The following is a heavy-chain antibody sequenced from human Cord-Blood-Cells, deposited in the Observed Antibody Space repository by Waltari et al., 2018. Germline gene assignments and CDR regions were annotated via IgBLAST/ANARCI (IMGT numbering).Heavy chain of an antibody. CDR1: GYTFTSYD. Sequence: QVQLVQSGAEVKKPGASVKVSCKASGYTFTSYDINWVRQATGQGLVWMGWMNPNSGNTGHAQEFQGRVTITSDTAIITAYMALSSLRSEDTAVYYCARRLWSSSAFDIWGQGTMVTVSS. CDR3: ARRLWSSSAFDI. D-gene: IGHD6-6*01. V-gene: IGHV1-8*03. J-gene: IGHJ3*02. CDR2: MNPNSGNT.